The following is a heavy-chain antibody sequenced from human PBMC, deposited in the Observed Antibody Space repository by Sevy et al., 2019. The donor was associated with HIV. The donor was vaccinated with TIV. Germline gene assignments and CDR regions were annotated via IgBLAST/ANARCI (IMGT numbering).Heavy chain of an antibody. D-gene: IGHD3-3*01. V-gene: IGHV3-7*01. CDR3: ARVRDFWSGYYANYNYYYGMDV. CDR2: IKQDGSEK. CDR1: GFTFSSYW. J-gene: IGHJ6*02. Sequence: GGSLRLSCAASGFTFSSYWMSWVRQAPGKGLEWVANIKQDGSEKYYVDSVKGRCTISRDNAKNSLSLQMNSLRAEDTAVYYCARVRDFWSGYYANYNYYYGMDVWGQGTTVTVSS.